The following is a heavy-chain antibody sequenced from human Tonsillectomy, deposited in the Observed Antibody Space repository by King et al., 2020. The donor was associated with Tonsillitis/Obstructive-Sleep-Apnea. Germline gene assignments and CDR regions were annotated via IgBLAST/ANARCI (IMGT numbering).Heavy chain of an antibody. CDR2: IIPMSGTA. Sequence: QVQLVESGAEVKKPGSSVTVSFKASGGTVTTDTISWVRQAPGQGLEWMGGIIPMSGTAHYSQKCRGRVTITADSSTNTVFLELNSLRSEDTAVYYCARDPSTVFYPGLGGMDVWGQGTTVTVSS. V-gene: IGHV1-69*01. CDR1: GGTVTTDT. CDR3: ARDPSTVFYPGLGGMDV. J-gene: IGHJ6*02. D-gene: IGHD3-22*01.